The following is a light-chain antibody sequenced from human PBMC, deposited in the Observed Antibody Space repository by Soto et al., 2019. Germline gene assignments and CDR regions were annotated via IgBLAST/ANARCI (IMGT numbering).Light chain of an antibody. CDR1: KGGSGNY. CDR3: QQYGYSPTT. J-gene: IGKJ5*01. CDR2: AAS. V-gene: IGKV3-20*01. Sequence: TVLTQSPGTLSLPPGERATLSCRAGKGGSGNYIAWYQQKPGQAPRLLIYAASSRATGIPDRFSGSGSGTDFTLTIDGLEPEDFVVYYCQQYGYSPTTFGQGTRLEIK.